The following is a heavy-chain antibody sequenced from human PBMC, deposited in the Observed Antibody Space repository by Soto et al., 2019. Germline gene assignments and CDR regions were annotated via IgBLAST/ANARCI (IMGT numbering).Heavy chain of an antibody. CDR1: GDTFTDYY. V-gene: IGHV1-2*04. J-gene: IGHJ6*03. Sequence: QVQLVQSGAEVKKPGASVTVSCRSSGDTFTDYYMHWVRQAPGQGLEWMGWINPNSGVTKYAQKFQGWVTMTRDTSIRTVYMQRSRLRSDDTAVYYCARESGGATATLDYYYFYMDVWGTGTTVTGSS. D-gene: IGHD5-12*01. CDR2: INPNSGVT. CDR3: ARESGGATATLDYYYFYMDV.